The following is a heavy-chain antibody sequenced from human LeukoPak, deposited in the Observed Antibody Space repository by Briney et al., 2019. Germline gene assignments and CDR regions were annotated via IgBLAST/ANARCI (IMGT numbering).Heavy chain of an antibody. J-gene: IGHJ4*02. D-gene: IGHD3-22*01. CDR1: GFTFSSYS. Sequence: GGSLRLSCAASGFTFSSYSMNWVRQAPGKGLEWVSSISSSSSYIYYAVSVKGRFTISRDNAKNSLYLQMNSLRAEDTAVYYCASTPDPYDSSGSDYWGQGTLVTVSS. V-gene: IGHV3-21*01. CDR3: ASTPDPYDSSGSDY. CDR2: ISSSSSYI.